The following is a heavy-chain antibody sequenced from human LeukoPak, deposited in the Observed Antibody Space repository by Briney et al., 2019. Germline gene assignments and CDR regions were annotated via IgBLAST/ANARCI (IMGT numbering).Heavy chain of an antibody. D-gene: IGHD5/OR15-5a*01. CDR2: INPSGDTT. J-gene: IGHJ4*02. CDR3: AGSFYDLLVYFDY. Sequence: ASVKVSCKASGYIFTSYYIHWVRQAPGQGLEWMGVINPSGDTTTYAQKFQGRVTMTRDMSTSTVYMELSSLGSEDTAVYYCAGSFYDLLVYFDYWGQGTLVTVSS. CDR1: GYIFTSYY. V-gene: IGHV1-46*01.